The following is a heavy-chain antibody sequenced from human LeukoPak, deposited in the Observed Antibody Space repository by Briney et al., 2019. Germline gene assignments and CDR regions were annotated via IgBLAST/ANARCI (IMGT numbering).Heavy chain of an antibody. CDR3: ASRVATARTIDY. V-gene: IGHV4-34*01. Sequence: SETLSLTCAVYGGSFSGYYWSWIRQPPGKGLEWIGEINHSGSTNYNPSLKSRVTTSVDTSKNQFSLKLSSVTAADTAVYYCASRVATARTIDYWGQGTLVTVSS. CDR1: GGSFSGYY. J-gene: IGHJ4*02. D-gene: IGHD2-21*02. CDR2: INHSGST.